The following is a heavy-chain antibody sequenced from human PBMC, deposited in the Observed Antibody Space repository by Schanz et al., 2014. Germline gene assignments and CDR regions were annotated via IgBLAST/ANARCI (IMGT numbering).Heavy chain of an antibody. D-gene: IGHD5-12*01. CDR2: ISSSGTSI. CDR1: GFTFITST. V-gene: IGHV3-48*01. CDR3: ARSRGFDSIFDF. Sequence: EVRLVESGGGVVQPGGSLRLSCATSGFTFITSTMNWVPQTPEKGLEWLSFISSSGTSIYYADSVKGRFTITRDNAKNSLYLQMNSLRAEDSAVYYYARSRGFDSIFDFWGRGTLVTVSS. J-gene: IGHJ4*02.